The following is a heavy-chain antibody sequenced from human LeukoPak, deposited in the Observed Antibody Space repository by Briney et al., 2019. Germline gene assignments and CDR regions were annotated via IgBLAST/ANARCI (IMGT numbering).Heavy chain of an antibody. V-gene: IGHV5-51*01. CDR2: IYAGNSDA. J-gene: IGHJ4*02. Sequence: GESLKVSCQGFGYPFTTSWIGWVRQLPGKGLEWTAIIYAGNSDAKYSPSFQGQVSISTDRSISTAYLHWSSLKASDTAIYYCAIINHPDGRVYWGQGTLVTVSS. CDR1: GYPFTTSW. CDR3: AIINHPDGRVY. D-gene: IGHD5-24*01.